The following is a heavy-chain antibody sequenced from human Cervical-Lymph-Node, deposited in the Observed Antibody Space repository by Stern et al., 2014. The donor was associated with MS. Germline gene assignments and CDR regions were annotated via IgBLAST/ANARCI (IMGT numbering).Heavy chain of an antibody. CDR3: ARGRDGYKSHFDY. J-gene: IGHJ4*02. V-gene: IGHV4-31*03. Sequence: HVQLQESGPGLVKPSQTLSLTCTVSGGSISSGGYYWSWIRQHPGKGLEWIGYIYYSGSTYYNPSLKSRVTISVDTSKNQFSLKLSSVTAADTAVYYCARGRDGYKSHFDYWGQGTLVTVSS. CDR1: GGSISSGGYY. D-gene: IGHD5-24*01. CDR2: IYYSGST.